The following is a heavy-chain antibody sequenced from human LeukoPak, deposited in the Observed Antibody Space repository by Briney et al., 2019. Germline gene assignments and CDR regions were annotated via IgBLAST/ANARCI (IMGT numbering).Heavy chain of an antibody. J-gene: IGHJ6*02. V-gene: IGHV4-34*01. CDR3: ARTPYDFWAYGMDV. CDR1: GGSFSGYY. CDR2: INHSGST. D-gene: IGHD3-3*01. Sequence: PSETLSLTCAVYGGSFSGYYWSWIRQPPGKGLEWIGEINHSGSTNYNPSLKSRVTISVDTSKNQFSLKLSSVTAADTAVYYCARTPYDFWAYGMDVWGQGTTVTVSS.